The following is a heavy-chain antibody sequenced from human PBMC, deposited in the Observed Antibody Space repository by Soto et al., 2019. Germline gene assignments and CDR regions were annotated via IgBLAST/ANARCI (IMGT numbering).Heavy chain of an antibody. D-gene: IGHD3-9*01. J-gene: IGHJ6*02. CDR2: ISAYNGNT. CDR1: GYTFTSYG. CDR3: AREGVLRYFDWLLSAGAYYYGIDV. Sequence: GASVKVSCKASGYTFTSYGISWVRQAPGQGLEWMGWISAYNGNTNYAQKLQGRVTMTTDTSTSTAYMELRSLRSDDTAVYYCAREGVLRYFDWLLSAGAYYYGIDVWGQGTTVTVSS. V-gene: IGHV1-18*04.